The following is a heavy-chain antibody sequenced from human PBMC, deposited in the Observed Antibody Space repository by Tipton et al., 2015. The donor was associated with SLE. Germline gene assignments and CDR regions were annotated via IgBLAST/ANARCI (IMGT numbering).Heavy chain of an antibody. D-gene: IGHD5-18*01. Sequence: SLRLSCAASGFTFSTYSMNWVRQAPGKGLEWVSSISRGSSYIHYADSVKGRFTISRDNVKNSLYLQMNSLRAEDTAVYYCARPTAGYIYGDAFDIWGQGTLVTVSS. CDR3: ARPTAGYIYGDAFDI. CDR2: ISRGSSYI. J-gene: IGHJ3*02. V-gene: IGHV3-21*01. CDR1: GFTFSTYS.